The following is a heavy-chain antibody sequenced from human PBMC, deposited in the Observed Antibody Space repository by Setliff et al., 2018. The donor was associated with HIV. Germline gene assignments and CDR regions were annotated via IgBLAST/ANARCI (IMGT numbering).Heavy chain of an antibody. CDR3: AKDDYGDYGSSYYFGMDV. CDR1: GYSFINYG. V-gene: IGHV1-18*01. D-gene: IGHD4-17*01. Sequence: GASVKVSCKASGYSFINYGISWVRQAPGQGLEWMGWISAYNGNTNYAPRLLGRVTMTTDTSTSTAYMELRSLSSDDTAVYYCAKDDYGDYGSSYYFGMDVWGQGTTVTVSS. CDR2: ISAYNGNT. J-gene: IGHJ6*02.